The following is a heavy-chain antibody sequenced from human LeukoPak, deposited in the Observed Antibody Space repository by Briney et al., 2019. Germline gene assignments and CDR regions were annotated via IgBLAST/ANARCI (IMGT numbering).Heavy chain of an antibody. CDR3: ARAGQIMTTVTDFDY. V-gene: IGHV3-48*04. CDR2: ISSSSSTI. J-gene: IGHJ4*02. Sequence: PGGSLRLSCAASGFTFSSYSMNWVRQAPGKGLEWVSYISSSSSTIYYADSVKGRFTISRDNAKNSLYLQMNSQRAEDTAVYYCARAGQIMTTVTDFDYWGQGTLDTVSS. CDR1: GFTFSSYS. D-gene: IGHD4-17*01.